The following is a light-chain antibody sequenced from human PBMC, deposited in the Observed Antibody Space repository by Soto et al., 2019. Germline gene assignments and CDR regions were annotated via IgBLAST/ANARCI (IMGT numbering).Light chain of an antibody. CDR1: QSVSNNY. Sequence: EIVLTQSPGTPSLSPGERATLSCRASQSVSNNYLAWYQQKPGQAPRLLIYGASNRATGIPDRFSGSGSGTDFTLTISRLEPEDFAVYHCQQYGSSGTFGQGTKVEIK. V-gene: IGKV3-20*01. CDR2: GAS. J-gene: IGKJ1*01. CDR3: QQYGSSGT.